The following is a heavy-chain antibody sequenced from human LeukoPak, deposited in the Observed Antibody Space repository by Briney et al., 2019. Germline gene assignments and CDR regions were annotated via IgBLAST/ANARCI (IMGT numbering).Heavy chain of an antibody. Sequence: GGSLRLSCAASGFTFSSYWMNWVRQAPGKGLEWISGISGSGASTYYADSVKGRFTISGDDSRNTLYLQMNSLRGDDTAVYYCAKDVGKWESLHFFDYWGQGTLVTVSS. CDR2: ISGSGAST. CDR1: GFTFSSYW. V-gene: IGHV3-23*01. J-gene: IGHJ4*02. D-gene: IGHD1-26*01. CDR3: AKDVGKWESLHFFDY.